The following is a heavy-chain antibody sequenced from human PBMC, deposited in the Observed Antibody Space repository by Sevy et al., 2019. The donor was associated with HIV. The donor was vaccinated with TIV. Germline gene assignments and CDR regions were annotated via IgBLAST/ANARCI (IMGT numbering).Heavy chain of an antibody. V-gene: IGHV3-11*06. D-gene: IGHD5-12*01. CDR1: GFTFSDSY. CDR2: ISSSAFSS. J-gene: IGHJ5*02. CDR3: ARDVLRFDL. Sequence: GGSLRLSCVASGFTFSDSYMSWIRQAPGKGLEWVSQISSSAFSSNHADSVKGRFTISTDNAKNSLYLQMNSLGADDTAVYYCARDVLRFDLWGQGTLVTVSS.